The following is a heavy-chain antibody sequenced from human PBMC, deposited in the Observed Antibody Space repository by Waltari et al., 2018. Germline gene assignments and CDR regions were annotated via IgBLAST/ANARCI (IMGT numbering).Heavy chain of an antibody. V-gene: IGHV1-3*01. Sequence: QVHLVQSGAEVKKPGASVTVSCKASGYRFTTYAMHWVRQAPGQRLEWMGWIHAANGNTKYSQKFQDRITITRDTSASTDYMELSSLTSDDTAVYYCARDGGYHDLAMDVWGQGTAVTVSS. CDR3: ARDGGYHDLAMDV. CDR1: GYRFTTYA. J-gene: IGHJ6*02. CDR2: IHAANGNT. D-gene: IGHD3-3*01.